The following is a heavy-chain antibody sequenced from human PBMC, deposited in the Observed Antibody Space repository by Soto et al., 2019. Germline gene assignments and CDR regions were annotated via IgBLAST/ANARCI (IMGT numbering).Heavy chain of an antibody. CDR1: GGTFGSYA. CDR3: ARVYDGCSGGSCYSLGRVDYSYYGMDG. Sequence: DSVQVSCKASGGTFGSYAISWVRQATGQGLEWMGWMNPNSGNTGYAQKFQGRVTMTRNTSISTAYMELSSLRSEDTAVYYCARVYDGCSGGSCYSLGRVDYSYYGMDGWGHGNTVT. J-gene: IGHJ6*02. CDR2: MNPNSGNT. V-gene: IGHV1-8*02. D-gene: IGHD2-15*01.